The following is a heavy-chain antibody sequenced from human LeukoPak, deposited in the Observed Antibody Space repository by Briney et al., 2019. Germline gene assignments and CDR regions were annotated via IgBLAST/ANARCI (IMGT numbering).Heavy chain of an antibody. CDR3: ARGSTSDWPLDH. CDR1: GYTFSDYA. V-gene: IGHV1-3*01. J-gene: IGHJ4*02. CDR2: IDAGNGDT. D-gene: IGHD2-2*01. Sequence: ASVKVSCKASGYTFSDYAMHWVRQAPGQRFEWMRWIDAGNGDTRYSQKFQGRVTITRDTSASTAYIELRRLRSEDTAMYYCARGSTSDWPLDHWGQETLVTISS.